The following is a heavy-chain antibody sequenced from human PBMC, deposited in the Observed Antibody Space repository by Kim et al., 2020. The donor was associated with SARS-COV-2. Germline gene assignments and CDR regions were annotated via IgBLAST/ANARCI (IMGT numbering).Heavy chain of an antibody. CDR1: GFTFSSYG. J-gene: IGHJ5*02. V-gene: IGHV3-30*18. CDR2: ISYDGSNK. CDR3: AKNDNILMVRGVISGWFDP. Sequence: GGSLRLSCAASGFTFSSYGMHWVRQAPGKGLEWVAVISYDGSNKYYADSVKGRFTISRDNSKNTLYLQMNSLRAEDTAVYYGAKNDNILMVRGVISGWFDPWGQRTLVTVSS. D-gene: IGHD3-10*01.